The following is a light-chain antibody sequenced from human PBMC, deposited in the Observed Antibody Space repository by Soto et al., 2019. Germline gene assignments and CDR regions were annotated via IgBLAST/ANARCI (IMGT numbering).Light chain of an antibody. J-gene: IGKJ5*01. V-gene: IGKV1-27*01. CDR3: QKYSSVIT. CDR2: AA. Sequence: DIQLTQSPSSLSASVGDRVTITCRASQGIGNFLAWYQQKPEKVPKLLISAATLQSGVPSRFSGSGSGTDFTLTITSLQPEDVATYYCQKYSSVITFGQGTRLEIK. CDR1: QGIGNF.